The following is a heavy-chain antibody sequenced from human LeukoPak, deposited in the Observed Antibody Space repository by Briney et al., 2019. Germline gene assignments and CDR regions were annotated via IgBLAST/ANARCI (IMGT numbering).Heavy chain of an antibody. CDR3: APHVAQQLLWYYQGMDV. D-gene: IGHD6-13*01. V-gene: IGHV4-39*01. CDR2: IYYGGST. CDR1: GASISSSSYS. Sequence: PSETLSLTCTISGASISSSSYSWAWIRQPPGKGLEWIGRIYYGGSTYYNPTLKSRVTISVDTSKNQFSLKLSSVTASDTAVYYCAPHVAQQLLWYYQGMDVWGQGTTVTVSS. J-gene: IGHJ6*02.